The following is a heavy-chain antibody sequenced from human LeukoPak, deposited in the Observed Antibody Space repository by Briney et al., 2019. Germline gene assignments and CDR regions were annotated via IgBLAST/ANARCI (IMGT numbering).Heavy chain of an antibody. Sequence: APVKVSCKASGGTFSSYAISWVRQAPGQGLEWMGRIIPIFGTANYAQKFQGRVTITTDESTSTAYMELSSLRSEDTAVYYCVRPRDQLLNAFDIWGQGTMLTVSS. CDR2: IIPIFGTA. CDR3: VRPRDQLLNAFDI. V-gene: IGHV1-69*05. CDR1: GGTFSSYA. D-gene: IGHD2-2*01. J-gene: IGHJ3*02.